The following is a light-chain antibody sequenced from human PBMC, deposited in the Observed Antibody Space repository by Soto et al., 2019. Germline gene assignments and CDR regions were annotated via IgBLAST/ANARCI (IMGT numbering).Light chain of an antibody. J-gene: IGKJ2*01. Sequence: EIVLTQSPATLSLSPGERATLSCRASQSISSFLAWYQQKPGQAPRLLIYDASKRATGIPARFSGSGSGTDFTLTISSLEPEDFAVYYCQQSGNWPLTFGQGTKLEIK. CDR3: QQSGNWPLT. CDR1: QSISSF. CDR2: DAS. V-gene: IGKV3-11*01.